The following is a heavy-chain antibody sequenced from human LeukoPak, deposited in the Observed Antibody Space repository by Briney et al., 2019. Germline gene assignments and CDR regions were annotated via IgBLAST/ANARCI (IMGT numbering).Heavy chain of an antibody. Sequence: PSETLSLTCTVSGGSTSSYYWSWIRQPPGKGLEWIGYIYTSGSTNYNPSLKSRVTISVDTSKNQFSLKLSSVTAADTAVYYCARIYSGCTWGNWFDPWGQGTLVTVSS. J-gene: IGHJ5*02. CDR2: IYTSGST. CDR1: GGSTSSYY. D-gene: IGHD5-12*01. CDR3: ARIYSGCTWGNWFDP. V-gene: IGHV4-4*09.